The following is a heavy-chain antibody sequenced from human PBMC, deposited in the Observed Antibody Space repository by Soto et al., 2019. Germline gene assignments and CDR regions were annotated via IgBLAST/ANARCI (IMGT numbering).Heavy chain of an antibody. Sequence: QVQLVESGGGVVQPGRSLRLSCEASGFTFSSYARHWVRQAPGKGLEWVAVISYDGSNKYYADSVKGRFTISRDNSKNTLYLQMNSLRAEDTAVYYCAREGRDSGSYYFLDYWGQGTLVTVSS. J-gene: IGHJ4*02. V-gene: IGHV3-30-3*01. CDR3: AREGRDSGSYYFLDY. CDR2: ISYDGSNK. CDR1: GFTFSSYA. D-gene: IGHD1-26*01.